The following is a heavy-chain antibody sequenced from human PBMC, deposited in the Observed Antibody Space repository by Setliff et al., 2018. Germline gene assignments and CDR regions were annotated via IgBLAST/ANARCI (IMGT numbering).Heavy chain of an antibody. D-gene: IGHD3-3*01. J-gene: IGHJ4*02. CDR3: ARERMYYNFWSGYSDY. CDR1: GGSISSSSYY. CDR2: IYYSGST. Sequence: PSETLSLTCTVSGGSISSSSYYWGWIRQPPGKGLEWIGSIYYSGSTYYNPSLKSRVTISVDTSKNQFFLKLSSVTAADTAVYYCARERMYYNFWSGYSDYWGQGTLVTVS. V-gene: IGHV4-39*07.